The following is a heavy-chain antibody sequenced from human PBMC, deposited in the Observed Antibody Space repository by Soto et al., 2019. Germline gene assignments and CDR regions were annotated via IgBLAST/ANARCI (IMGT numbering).Heavy chain of an antibody. Sequence: GSLRLSCAASGFTFGGYGVHWVRQAPGKGLEWVAVISYDGSNKYYADSVKGRFTISRDNSKNTLYLQMNSLRAEDTAVYYCATPQDYDGCLDSWGQGTLVTVSS. J-gene: IGHJ4*02. CDR3: ATPQDYDGCLDS. V-gene: IGHV3-30*03. CDR1: GFTFGGYG. CDR2: ISYDGSNK. D-gene: IGHD3-22*01.